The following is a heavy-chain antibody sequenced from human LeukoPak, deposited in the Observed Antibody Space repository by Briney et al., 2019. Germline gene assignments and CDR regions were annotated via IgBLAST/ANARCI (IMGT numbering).Heavy chain of an antibody. Sequence: GGSLRLSCAASGFSFSYYSMNWLHQAPGKGPERISYISSTSDDIYYADSVQGRFTISRGNAKNSLYLQMNSLRAEDTAVYYCARGGSMAVVVIPDAWGQGTLVTVSS. D-gene: IGHD3-22*01. CDR1: GFSFSYYS. V-gene: IGHV3-21*01. CDR3: ARGGSMAVVVIPDA. CDR2: ISSTSDDI. J-gene: IGHJ5*02.